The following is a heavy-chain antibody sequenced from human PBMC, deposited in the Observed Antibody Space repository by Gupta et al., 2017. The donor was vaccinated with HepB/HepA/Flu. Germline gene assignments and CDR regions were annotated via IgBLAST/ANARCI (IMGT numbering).Heavy chain of an antibody. Sequence: QLQLQESGPGLVKPSETVSLTCTVSGGSISTTNFYWGWIRQPPGKGLEWIGSLHHSGNTFYNPSVESRVTMSVDTSKNQFSLNLISVTAADTAVYYCVRQGMGDIVVGPADKDAFYIWGQGTRVTVSS. V-gene: IGHV4-39*01. CDR1: GGSISTTNFY. D-gene: IGHD2-2*01. CDR2: LHHSGNT. J-gene: IGHJ3*02. CDR3: VRQGMGDIVVGPADKDAFYI.